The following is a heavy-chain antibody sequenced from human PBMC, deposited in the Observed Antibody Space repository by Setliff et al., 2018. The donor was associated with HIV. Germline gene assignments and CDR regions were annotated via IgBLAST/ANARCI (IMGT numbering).Heavy chain of an antibody. CDR3: AREPKGGDDRALDY. J-gene: IGHJ4*02. Sequence: SETLSLTCTVSGGSISGYFWSWIRQPAGKGLEWIGRTFTSGITNYSPSLKSRVTMPVDTSKNQFSLNLTSVTAADTAVYYCAREPKGGDDRALDYWGQGTLVTVSS. D-gene: IGHD3-16*01. V-gene: IGHV4-4*07. CDR1: GGSISGYF. CDR2: TFTSGIT.